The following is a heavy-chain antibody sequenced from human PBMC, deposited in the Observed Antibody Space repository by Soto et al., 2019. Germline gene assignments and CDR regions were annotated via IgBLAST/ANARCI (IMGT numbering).Heavy chain of an antibody. J-gene: IGHJ6*02. CDR1: GFSLSTSGVG. D-gene: IGHD1-26*01. V-gene: IGHV2-5*02. CDR2: IYWDDDK. CDR3: AHRLLSGSYPPYHYYGMDV. Sequence: QITLKESGPPLVKPTQTLTLTCTFSGFSLSTSGVGVGWIRQPPGKALEWVALIYWDDDKRYSPSLKSRLTIPRDTSKNQVVRTMTNMDPVDTATYYCAHRLLSGSYPPYHYYGMDVWGQGITVTVSS.